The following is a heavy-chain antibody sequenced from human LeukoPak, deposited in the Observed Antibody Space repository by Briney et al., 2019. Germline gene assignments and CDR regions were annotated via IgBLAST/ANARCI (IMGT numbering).Heavy chain of an antibody. D-gene: IGHD3-10*01. Sequence: PGGSLRLSCAASGFTFSSYAMRWVRQAPGKGLEWVSAISGSGGSTYYADSVKGRFTISRDNSKNTLYLQMNSLRAEDTAVYYCAKDGMVRGVIICYWGQGTLVTVSS. V-gene: IGHV3-23*01. J-gene: IGHJ4*02. CDR3: AKDGMVRGVIICY. CDR2: ISGSGGST. CDR1: GFTFSSYA.